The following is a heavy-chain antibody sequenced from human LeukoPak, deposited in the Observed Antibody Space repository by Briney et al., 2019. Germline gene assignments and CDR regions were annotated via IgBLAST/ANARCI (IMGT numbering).Heavy chain of an antibody. J-gene: IGHJ4*02. CDR3: ARLTRLSTSPDRYYLDY. V-gene: IGHV4-4*09. Sequence: SETLSLTCAVSGDSISSYCWSWIRQPPGKGLEWIGYIYTSGGTNYIPFLKGRVTISIDTSKNQFSLKLSSVTAADSAVYYCARLTRLSTSPDRYYLDYWGQGTLITVSS. D-gene: IGHD6-6*01. CDR2: IYTSGGT. CDR1: GDSISSYC.